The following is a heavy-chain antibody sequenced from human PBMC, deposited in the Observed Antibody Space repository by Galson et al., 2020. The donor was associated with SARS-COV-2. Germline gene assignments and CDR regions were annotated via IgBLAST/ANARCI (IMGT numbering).Heavy chain of an antibody. Sequence: TAGSLRLSCTASGFTFGDYAMSWVRQAPGKGLEWVGFIRSKAYGGTTEYAASVKGRFTISRDDSKSIAYLQMNSLKTEDTAVYYCTRDDFWSGYFSHWGQGTLVTVSS. CDR3: TRDDFWSGYFSH. D-gene: IGHD3-3*01. CDR2: IRSKAYGGTT. J-gene: IGHJ4*02. CDR1: GFTFGDYA. V-gene: IGHV3-49*04.